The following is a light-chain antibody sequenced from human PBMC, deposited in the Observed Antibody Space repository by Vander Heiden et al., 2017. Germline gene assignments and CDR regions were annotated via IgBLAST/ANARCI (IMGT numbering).Light chain of an antibody. Sequence: ILLTRSPDPLAWSLGERATINCKYSQSVLYSSNNENYLAWYQQKPGQPPKLLIYWASTRESGVPDRFSGSGSGTNFTLTISSLQAEDVAVYYCQQYHSAPITFGQGTRLEIK. V-gene: IGKV4-1*01. CDR2: WAS. J-gene: IGKJ5*01. CDR1: QSVLYSSNNENY. CDR3: QQYHSAPIT.